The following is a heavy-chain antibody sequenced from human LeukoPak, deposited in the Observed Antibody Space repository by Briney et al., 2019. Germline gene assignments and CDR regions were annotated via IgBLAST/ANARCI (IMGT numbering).Heavy chain of an antibody. CDR1: GGTFISYA. CDR3: ARAWVSGTVTTGQVFDY. D-gene: IGHD4-11*01. Sequence: SVKVSCKASGGTFISYAISWVRQAPGQGLEWMGGIIPIFGTANYAQKFQGRVTITADESTSTAYMELSSLRSEDTAVYYCARAWVSGTVTTGQVFDYWGQGTLVTVSS. V-gene: IGHV1-69*01. J-gene: IGHJ4*02. CDR2: IIPIFGTA.